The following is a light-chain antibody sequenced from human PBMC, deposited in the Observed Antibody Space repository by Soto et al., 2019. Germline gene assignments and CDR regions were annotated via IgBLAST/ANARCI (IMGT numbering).Light chain of an antibody. Sequence: QSALTQPASVSGSPGQSITISCTGTSSDVGAYNYVSWYQQHPGKAPKLMIYEVSNRPSRVSNRFSGSKSGNTASLTISGLQAEDEADYYCTSYTRSSTYVFGPGTKLTVL. CDR2: EVS. J-gene: IGLJ1*01. CDR1: SSDVGAYNY. V-gene: IGLV2-14*01. CDR3: TSYTRSSTYV.